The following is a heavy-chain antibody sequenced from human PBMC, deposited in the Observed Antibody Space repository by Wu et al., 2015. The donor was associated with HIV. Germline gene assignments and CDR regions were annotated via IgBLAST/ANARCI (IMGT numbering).Heavy chain of an antibody. Sequence: QVQLVQSGAEVKKPGAAVRVSCKTSGYTFSDYYIHWVRQVPGQGLQWMGWINPDSGSTHYAQKFQGRVTMTRGTSINTAYMDLSGLKSDDTAVYFCARSLVVAGTTYDIFDTWGQGTMFTV. J-gene: IGHJ3*02. V-gene: IGHV1-2*02. CDR1: GYTFSDYY. CDR3: ARSLVVAGTTYDIFDT. CDR2: INPDSGST. D-gene: IGHD6-19*01.